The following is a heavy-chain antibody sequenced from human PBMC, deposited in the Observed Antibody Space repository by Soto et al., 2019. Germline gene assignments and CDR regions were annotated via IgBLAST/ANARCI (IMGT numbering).Heavy chain of an antibody. Sequence: ASVKVSCKXSGYTFTGYYMHWVRQAPGQGLEWMGWINPNSGGTNYAQKFQGRVTMTRDTSISTAYMELSRLRSDDTAVYYCARGYYDSSGYNPDYWGQGTLVTVSS. D-gene: IGHD3-22*01. J-gene: IGHJ4*02. V-gene: IGHV1-2*02. CDR1: GYTFTGYY. CDR3: ARGYYDSSGYNPDY. CDR2: INPNSGGT.